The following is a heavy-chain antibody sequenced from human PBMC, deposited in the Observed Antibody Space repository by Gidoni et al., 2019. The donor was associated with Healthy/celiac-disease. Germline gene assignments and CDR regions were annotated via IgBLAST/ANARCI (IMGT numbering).Heavy chain of an antibody. CDR3: ATQKKVSGAYYYGMDV. CDR1: GFTFSSYG. CDR2: ISYDGSNK. Sequence: QVQLVESGGGVVQPGRSLRLSCAASGFTFSSYGMHWVRQAPGKGLEWVAVISYDGSNKYYADSVKGRFTISRDNSKNTLYLQMNSLRAEDTAVYYCATQKKVSGAYYYGMDVWGQGTTVTVSS. J-gene: IGHJ6*02. V-gene: IGHV3-30*03. D-gene: IGHD3-10*02.